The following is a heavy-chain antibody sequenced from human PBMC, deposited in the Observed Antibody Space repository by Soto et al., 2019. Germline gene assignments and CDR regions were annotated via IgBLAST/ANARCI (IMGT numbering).Heavy chain of an antibody. V-gene: IGHV4-4*02. CDR2: IYHSGST. Sequence: SETLSLTCAVSGGSISSSNWWSWVRQPPGKGLEWIGEIYHSGSTNYNPSLKSRVTISVDKSKNQFSLKLSSVTAADTAVYYCARGLYCTNGVCYDAFDIWGQGTMVTVSS. CDR1: GGSISSSNW. D-gene: IGHD2-8*01. J-gene: IGHJ3*02. CDR3: ARGLYCTNGVCYDAFDI.